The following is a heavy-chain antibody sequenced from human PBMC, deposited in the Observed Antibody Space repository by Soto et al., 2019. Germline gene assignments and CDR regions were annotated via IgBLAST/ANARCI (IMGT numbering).Heavy chain of an antibody. J-gene: IGHJ4*02. V-gene: IGHV5-51*01. CDR3: ARQKDDGGNPYHFDD. D-gene: IGHD4-17*01. CDR1: GYTFTSHY. Sequence: GESLNISCKGSGYTFTSHYIGWVRQMPGKGLEWMGIIYPGDSDIRYSPSFQGQVTISADNTISTAYLQWTSLRASDTAMYYCARQKDDGGNPYHFDDWGQGTLVTVSS. CDR2: IYPGDSDI.